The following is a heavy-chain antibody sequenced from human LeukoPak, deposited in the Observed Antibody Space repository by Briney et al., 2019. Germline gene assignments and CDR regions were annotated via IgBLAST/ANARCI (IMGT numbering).Heavy chain of an antibody. CDR2: INHSGTI. V-gene: IGHV4-34*01. CDR3: ARSYDYVWGSYRYTPTFDY. D-gene: IGHD3-16*02. Sequence: PSETLSLTCAVYGGSFSGYYWNWIREPPGEGLEWIGEINHSGTINYNLSLKTRVTISVDTSKNRFSLKVSSVTAGDTAVYYCARSYDYVWGSYRYTPTFDYWGQGNLGTVSS. CDR1: GGSFSGYY. J-gene: IGHJ4*02.